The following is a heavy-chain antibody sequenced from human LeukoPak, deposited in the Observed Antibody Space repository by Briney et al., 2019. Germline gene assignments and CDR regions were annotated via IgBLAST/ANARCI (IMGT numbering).Heavy chain of an antibody. Sequence: ASVKVSCKASGYTFSSYDINGVRQATGQGLEWMRWMNPNSGNTGYAQKFQGRVNMTRNTSISTAYMELSSLRSEDTAVYYCARKFLGSRGYYFDYWGQGTLVTVSS. V-gene: IGHV1-8*01. CDR2: MNPNSGNT. J-gene: IGHJ4*02. CDR1: GYTFSSYD. D-gene: IGHD3-10*01. CDR3: ARKFLGSRGYYFDY.